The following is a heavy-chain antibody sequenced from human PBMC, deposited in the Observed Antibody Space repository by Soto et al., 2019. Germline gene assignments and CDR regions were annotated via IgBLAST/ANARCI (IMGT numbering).Heavy chain of an antibody. J-gene: IGHJ6*02. CDR3: ARGGGAGYSSSWYPIDYYYYGMDV. Sequence: SETLSLTCAVYGGSFSGYYWSWIRQPPGKGLKWIGEINHSGGTNYNPSLKSRVTISVDTSKNQFSLRLSSVTAADTAVYYCARGGGAGYSSSWYPIDYYYYGMDVWGQGTTVTVSS. V-gene: IGHV4-34*01. CDR1: GGSFSGYY. CDR2: INHSGGT. D-gene: IGHD6-13*01.